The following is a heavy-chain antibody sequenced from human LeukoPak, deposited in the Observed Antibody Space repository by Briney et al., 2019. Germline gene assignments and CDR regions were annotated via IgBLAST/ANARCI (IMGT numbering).Heavy chain of an antibody. J-gene: IGHJ5*02. CDR2: IYYSGNT. D-gene: IGHD4-11*01. CDR1: GDSISSTRYY. CDR3: ARSAYSNYRFDP. Sequence: PSETLSLTCTVSGDSISSTRYYWGWIRQPPGKGLEWIGSIYYSGNTYYNPSLKSRVTISVDTSKSQFSLKLSAVTAADTAVYYCARSAYSNYRFDPWGQGTLVTVSS. V-gene: IGHV4-39*07.